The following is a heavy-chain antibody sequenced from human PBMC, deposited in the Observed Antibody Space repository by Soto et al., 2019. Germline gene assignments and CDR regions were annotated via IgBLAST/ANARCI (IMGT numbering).Heavy chain of an antibody. V-gene: IGHV3-33*01. J-gene: IGHJ4*02. D-gene: IGHD6-13*01. Sequence: QVQLVESGGGVVQPGRSLRLSCAASGFTFSNYGMHWVRQAPGKGLEWVAGIWYDESNENYAESVKVRFTISRDNSKNTMSLQMNSLRAEDTAMYYCAREACYQNAVGQQLPNYWGQGTLVTVSS. CDR1: GFTFSNYG. CDR2: IWYDESNE. CDR3: AREACYQNAVGQQLPNY.